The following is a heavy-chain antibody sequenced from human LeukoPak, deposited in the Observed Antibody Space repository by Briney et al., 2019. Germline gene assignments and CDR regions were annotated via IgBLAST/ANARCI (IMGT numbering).Heavy chain of an antibody. D-gene: IGHD6-13*01. CDR3: ARPRGAAAGTFGFDP. Sequence: GGSLRLSCAASGFTVSSNYMSWVRQAPGKGLEWVSVIYSGGSTYYADSVKGRFTISRDNSKNTLYLQMNSLRAEDTAVYYCARPRGAAAGTFGFDPWGQGTLVTVSS. V-gene: IGHV3-66*04. CDR1: GFTVSSNY. J-gene: IGHJ5*02. CDR2: IYSGGST.